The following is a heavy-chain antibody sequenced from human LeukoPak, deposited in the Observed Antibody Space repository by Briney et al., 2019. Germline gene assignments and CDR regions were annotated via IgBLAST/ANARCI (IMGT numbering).Heavy chain of an antibody. Sequence: ASAKVSCKASGYTFTSYGISWVRQAPGQGLEWMGWISAYNGNTNYAQKLQGRVTVTTDTSTSTAYMELRSLRSDDTAVYYCARDPSGYDSFDYWAREPWSPSPQ. CDR3: ARDPSGYDSFDY. J-gene: IGHJ4*02. D-gene: IGHD5-12*01. CDR2: ISAYNGNT. V-gene: IGHV1-18*01. CDR1: GYTFTSYG.